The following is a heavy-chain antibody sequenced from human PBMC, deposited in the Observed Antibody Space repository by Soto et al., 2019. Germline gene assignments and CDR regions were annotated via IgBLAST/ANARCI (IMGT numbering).Heavy chain of an antibody. J-gene: IGHJ6*02. Sequence: SETLSLTCPVSGGSISSYYWSWIRQPPGKGLEWIGYIYYSGSTNYNPSLKSRVTISVDTSKNQFSLKLSSVTAADTAVYYCARRYGMDVWGQGTTVTVSS. CDR3: ARRYGMDV. V-gene: IGHV4-59*08. CDR2: IYYSGST. CDR1: GGSISSYY.